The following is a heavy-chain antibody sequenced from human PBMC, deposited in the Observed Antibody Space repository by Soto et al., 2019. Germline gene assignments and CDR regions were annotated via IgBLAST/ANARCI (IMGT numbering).Heavy chain of an antibody. D-gene: IGHD3-3*01. Sequence: SETLSLTCAVSGGSISSSNWWSWVRQPPGKGLEWIGEIYHSGSTNYNPSLKSRVTISVDKSKNQFSLKLSSVTAADTAVYYCAKARPHYDFWSGYSSPTDYWGQGTLVTVSS. J-gene: IGHJ4*02. CDR2: IYHSGST. CDR1: GGSISSSNW. CDR3: AKARPHYDFWSGYSSPTDY. V-gene: IGHV4-4*02.